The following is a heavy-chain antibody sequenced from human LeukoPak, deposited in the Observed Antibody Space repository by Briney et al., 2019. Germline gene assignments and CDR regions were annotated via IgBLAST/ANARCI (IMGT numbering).Heavy chain of an antibody. Sequence: SQTLSLTCTVSGGSISSGDFSWSWIRQHPGKGLEWFGYIYYSGSTYYNPSLKSRVTISIDTSKNQFSLKLSSVTAADTAVYYCASKLSSRYYFDYWGQGTLVTVSS. D-gene: IGHD6-6*01. J-gene: IGHJ4*02. CDR1: GGSISSGDFS. V-gene: IGHV4-31*03. CDR2: IYYSGST. CDR3: ASKLSSRYYFDY.